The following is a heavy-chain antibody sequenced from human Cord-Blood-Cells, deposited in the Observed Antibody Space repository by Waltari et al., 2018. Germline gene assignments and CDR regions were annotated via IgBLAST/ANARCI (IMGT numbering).Heavy chain of an antibody. J-gene: IGHJ6*02. CDR3: AKDTDIVVVVAAIPVGGMDV. D-gene: IGHD2-15*01. Sequence: EVQLVESGGGLVQPGGSLRLSCAASGFTFSSYAMSWVRQAPGKGLEWVSAISGSGGSKYYADSVKGRFTISRDNSKNTLYLQMNSLRAEDTAVYYCAKDTDIVVVVAAIPVGGMDVWGQGTTVTVSS. CDR2: ISGSGGSK. V-gene: IGHV3-23*04. CDR1: GFTFSSYA.